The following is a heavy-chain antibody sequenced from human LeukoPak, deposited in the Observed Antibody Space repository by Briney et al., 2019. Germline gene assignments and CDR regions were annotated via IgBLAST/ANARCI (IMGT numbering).Heavy chain of an antibody. CDR1: GGSINNYY. V-gene: IGHV4-59*05. CDR2: IYYSGST. D-gene: IGHD1-26*01. Sequence: SETLSLTCTVSGGSINNYYWSWIRQPAGKGLEWIGSIYYSGSTYYNPSLKSRVTISVDTSKNQFSLKLSSVTAADTAVYYCARRGSIVGATRPFDYWGQGTLVTVSS. J-gene: IGHJ4*02. CDR3: ARRGSIVGATRPFDY.